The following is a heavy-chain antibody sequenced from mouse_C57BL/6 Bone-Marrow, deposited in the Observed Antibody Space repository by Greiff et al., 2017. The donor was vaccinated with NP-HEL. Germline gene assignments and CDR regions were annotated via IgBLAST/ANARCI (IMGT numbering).Heavy chain of an antibody. CDR2: IYPGSGNT. V-gene: IGHV1-76*01. D-gene: IGHD2-2*01. J-gene: IGHJ2*01. CDR3: ARYGPLWLRRHYYFDY. CDR1: GYTFTDYY. Sequence: VKLMESGAELVRPGASVKLSCKASGYTFTDYYINWVKQRPGQGLEWIARIYPGSGNTYYNEKFKGKATLTAEKSSSTAYMQLSSLTSEDSAVYFCARYGPLWLRRHYYFDYWGQGTTLTVSS.